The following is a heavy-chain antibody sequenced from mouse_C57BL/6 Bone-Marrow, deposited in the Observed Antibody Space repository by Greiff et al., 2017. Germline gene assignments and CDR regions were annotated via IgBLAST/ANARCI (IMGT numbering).Heavy chain of an antibody. CDR2: INYDGSST. CDR3: AREAASSGAMDY. CDR1: GFTFSDYY. D-gene: IGHD3-2*02. J-gene: IGHJ4*01. V-gene: IGHV5-16*01. Sequence: EAKLVESEGGLVQPGSSMKLSCTASGFTFSDYYMAWVRQVPEKGLEWVANINYDGSSTYYLDSLKSRFIISRDNAKNILYLQMSSLKSEDTATYYCAREAASSGAMDYGGQGTSVTVSS.